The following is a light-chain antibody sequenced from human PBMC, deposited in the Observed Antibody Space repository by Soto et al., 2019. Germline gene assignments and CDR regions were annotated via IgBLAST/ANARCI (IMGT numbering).Light chain of an antibody. Sequence: EIVLTQSPGTLSLSPGERTTLSCRASQSIASSYLAWYQQKPGQPPRLLLYRTFNRATGSPDRVSGSGSGTGFTLTISRLEPEDFAVYFCQQFSRPPLSFGGGTKVEI. CDR3: QQFSRPPLS. V-gene: IGKV3-20*01. J-gene: IGKJ4*01. CDR2: RTF. CDR1: QSIASSY.